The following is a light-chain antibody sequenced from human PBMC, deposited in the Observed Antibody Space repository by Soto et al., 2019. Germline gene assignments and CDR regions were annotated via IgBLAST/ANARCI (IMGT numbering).Light chain of an antibody. CDR3: QQHNNWPYT. CDR1: QSVSSN. CDR2: GAS. Sequence: EIVMTQSPATLSVSPGERATLSCRASQSVSSNLAWFQQKAGQAPSLLIYGASTRATGIPARFSGSGFGTEFTLTISSLQSEDFAVYYCQQHNNWPYTFGQGNKLEIK. J-gene: IGKJ2*01. V-gene: IGKV3-15*01.